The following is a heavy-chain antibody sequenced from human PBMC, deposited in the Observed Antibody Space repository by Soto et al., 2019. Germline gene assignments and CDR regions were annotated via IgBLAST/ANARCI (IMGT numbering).Heavy chain of an antibody. V-gene: IGHV1-3*01. CDR1: GYTFTSYA. CDR2: INPANGDT. CDR3: ARDTGYCSGGSCFLYYMDV. D-gene: IGHD2-15*01. Sequence: QVQLVQSGSEVKKPGASVRLSCKASGYTFTSYAVYWVRQAPGQRLEWMGWINPANGDTKYSQKFKDRVIVSRDTSASTAYMELRSLRSEDTAVYYCARDTGYCSGGSCFLYYMDVWGKGTTVTVSS. J-gene: IGHJ6*03.